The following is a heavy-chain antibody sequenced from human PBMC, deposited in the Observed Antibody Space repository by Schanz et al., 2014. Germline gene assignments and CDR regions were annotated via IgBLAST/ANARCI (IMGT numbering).Heavy chain of an antibody. CDR1: GFTFSASA. Sequence: EVQLVESGGGLVQPGGSLKLSCAASGFTFSASAMHWVRQAPGQGLEWVSTISGSGGDTYPADSVKGRFTISRDNSNNTLYLQMKSLRAEDTAVYYCARVSMEFERGKSYYYYMDVWGRGTTVTVSS. V-gene: IGHV3-23*04. J-gene: IGHJ6*03. D-gene: IGHD3-10*01. CDR2: ISGSGGDT. CDR3: ARVSMEFERGKSYYYYMDV.